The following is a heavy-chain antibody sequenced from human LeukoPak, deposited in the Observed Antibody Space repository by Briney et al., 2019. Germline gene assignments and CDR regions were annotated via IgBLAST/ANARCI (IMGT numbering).Heavy chain of an antibody. CDR3: ARERRGAANP. Sequence: PSETPSLTCTVSGGSINSYYWSWIRQPPGKGLEWIGYIYYSGSTNYNPSLKSRVTISVDTSKNQFSLKLSSVTAADTAVYYCARERRGAANPWGQGTLVTVSS. CDR2: IYYSGST. CDR1: GGSINSYY. V-gene: IGHV4-59*01. D-gene: IGHD3-10*01. J-gene: IGHJ5*02.